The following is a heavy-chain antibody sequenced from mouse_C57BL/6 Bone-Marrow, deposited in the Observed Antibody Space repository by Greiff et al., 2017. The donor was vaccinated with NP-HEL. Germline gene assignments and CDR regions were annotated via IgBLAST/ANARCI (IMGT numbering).Heavy chain of an antibody. V-gene: IGHV3-6*01. CDR3: ARDGLYYYGSSWAY. J-gene: IGHJ3*01. CDR1: GYSITSGYY. CDR2: ISYDGSN. D-gene: IGHD1-1*01. Sequence: EVKLQESGPGLVKPSQSLSLTCSVTGYSITSGYYWNWIRQFPGNKLEWMGYISYDGSNNYNPSLKNRISITRDTSKNQFFLKLNSVTTEDTATYYCARDGLYYYGSSWAYWGQGTLVTVSA.